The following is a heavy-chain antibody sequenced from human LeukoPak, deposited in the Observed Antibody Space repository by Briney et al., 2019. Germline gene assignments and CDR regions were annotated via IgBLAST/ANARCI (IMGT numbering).Heavy chain of an antibody. CDR2: INHSGST. CDR3: ARVSFRDSSGYYDY. J-gene: IGHJ4*02. D-gene: IGHD3-22*01. V-gene: IGHV4-34*01. CDR1: GGSFSGYY. Sequence: SETLSLTCAVYGGSFSGYYWSWIRQPPGKGLEWIGEINHSGSTNYNPSLKSRVTISVDTSKNQFSLKLSSVTAADTAVYYCARVSFRDSSGYYDYWGQGTLVTVSS.